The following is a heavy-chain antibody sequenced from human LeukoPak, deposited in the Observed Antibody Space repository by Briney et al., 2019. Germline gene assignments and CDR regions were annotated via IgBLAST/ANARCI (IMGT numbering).Heavy chain of an antibody. CDR2: ISSSGNTI. CDR3: ASVNGDGAEYFQH. D-gene: IGHD2-21*01. J-gene: IGHJ1*01. Sequence: GGSLRLSCAASGFTFSDYYMSWIRQAPGKGLEWVSYISSSGNTIYYADSVKGRFTISRDNAKNSLYLQMNSLRAEDTAVYYCASVNGDGAEYFQHWGQGTLVTVSS. CDR1: GFTFSDYY. V-gene: IGHV3-11*01.